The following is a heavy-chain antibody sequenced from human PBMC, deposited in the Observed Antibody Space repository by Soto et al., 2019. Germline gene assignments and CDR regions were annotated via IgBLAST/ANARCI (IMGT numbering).Heavy chain of an antibody. Sequence: PGGSLRLSCAASGFNFSDHYMNWIRQAPGKGLEWVSYISGSSSYTNFADSVKGRFTIPRDNAKNSLYLQMNSLRVEDTAVYYCARHISGWHYYDYWGQGTPVTVSS. J-gene: IGHJ4*02. CDR3: ARHISGWHYYDY. CDR1: GFNFSDHY. V-gene: IGHV3-11*03. CDR2: ISGSSSYT. D-gene: IGHD6-19*01.